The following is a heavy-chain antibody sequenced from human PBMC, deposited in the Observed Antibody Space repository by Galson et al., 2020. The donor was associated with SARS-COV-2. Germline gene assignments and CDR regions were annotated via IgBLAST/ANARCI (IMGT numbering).Heavy chain of an antibody. CDR2: IYWNDDK. CDR1: GFSLSTSGVG. Sequence: SGPTLVKPTQTLTLTCTFSGFSLSTSGVGVGWIRQPPGKALEWLALIYWNDDKRYSPSLKSRLTITKDTSKNQVVLTMTNMDPVDTATYYCAHSHILTLGNAFDIWGQGTMVTVSS. D-gene: IGHD3-9*01. CDR3: AHSHILTLGNAFDI. V-gene: IGHV2-5*01. J-gene: IGHJ3*02.